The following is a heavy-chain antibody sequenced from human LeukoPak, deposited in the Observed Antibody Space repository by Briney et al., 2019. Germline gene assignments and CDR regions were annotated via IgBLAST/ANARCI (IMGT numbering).Heavy chain of an antibody. CDR2: IYYSGST. J-gene: IGHJ6*02. D-gene: IGHD1-14*01. Sequence: SETLSLTCTVSGGSISSYYWSWIRQPPGKGLEWIGYIYYSGSTNYNPSLKSRVTISVDTSKNQFSLKLSSVTAADTAAYYCARGEVYRSYYYYGMDVWGQGTTVTVSS. CDR3: ARGEVYRSYYYYGMDV. CDR1: GGSISSYY. V-gene: IGHV4-59*01.